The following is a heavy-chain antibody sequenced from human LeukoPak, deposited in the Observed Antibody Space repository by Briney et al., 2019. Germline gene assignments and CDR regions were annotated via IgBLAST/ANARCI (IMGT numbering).Heavy chain of an antibody. CDR3: ARDSGGGWLQPPGDY. J-gene: IGHJ4*02. Sequence: GRSLRLSCAASGFTFSSYGMYWVRQAPGKGLEWVAVIWYDGSNKYYADSVKGRFTISRDNSKNTLYLQMNSLRAEDTAVYYCARDSGGGWLQPPGDYWGQGTLVTVSS. CDR2: IWYDGSNK. V-gene: IGHV3-33*01. CDR1: GFTFSSYG. D-gene: IGHD5-24*01.